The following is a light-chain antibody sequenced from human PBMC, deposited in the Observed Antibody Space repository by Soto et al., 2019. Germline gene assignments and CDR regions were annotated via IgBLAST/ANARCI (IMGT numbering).Light chain of an antibody. V-gene: IGKV3-20*01. CDR2: AAS. Sequence: EIVLTQSPDTLSLSPGERATLFCRASQTLSINFLAWDQQKPGQAPRLLIYAASTRHTGIPDRFNGSGSGTDCALTINRLEPEDFAVYFCQQYDSSPLTFGPGTKVDVK. CDR3: QQYDSSPLT. CDR1: QTLSINF. J-gene: IGKJ3*01.